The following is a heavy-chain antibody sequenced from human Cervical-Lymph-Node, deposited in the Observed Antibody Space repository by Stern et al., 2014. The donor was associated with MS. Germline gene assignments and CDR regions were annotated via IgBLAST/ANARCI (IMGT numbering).Heavy chain of an antibody. V-gene: IGHV4-59*01. Sequence: QLQLQESGPGLVKPSETLSLTCSVSGDSIRSNFWSWIRQPPGKGLEWIGYIYNSGSTNYNPSLKSRVTISLDTSKNQFSLKLRSVTAADTAVYYCARESGYHDYSNYGEAYYHYGVDVWGQGATVTVSS. CDR2: IYNSGST. J-gene: IGHJ6*02. D-gene: IGHD4-11*01. CDR3: ARESGYHDYSNYGEAYYHYGVDV. CDR1: GDSIRSNF.